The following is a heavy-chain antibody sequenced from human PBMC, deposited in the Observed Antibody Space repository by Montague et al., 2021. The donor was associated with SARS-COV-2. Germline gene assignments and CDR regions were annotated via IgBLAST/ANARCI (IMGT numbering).Heavy chain of an antibody. CDR3: ARGPSSRYCYGSGIYIYFEY. CDR1: GGSFSGYY. Sequence: SETLSLTCAVYGGSFSGYYWSWIRQPPGKGLEWIGEINHSGSTNXNPSLKSRVTISRDTSKSQFSLKLSSVTAADTAVYYCARGPSSRYCYGSGIYIYFEYWGQGTLVTVSS. D-gene: IGHD3-10*01. V-gene: IGHV4-34*01. CDR2: INHSGST. J-gene: IGHJ1*01.